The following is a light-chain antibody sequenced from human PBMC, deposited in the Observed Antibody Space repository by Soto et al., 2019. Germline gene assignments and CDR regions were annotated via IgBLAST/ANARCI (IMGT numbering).Light chain of an antibody. Sequence: DIQMTQSPSSLSAYLGDRVTITCRASQSISSYLNWYQQKPGKAPKLLIYAASSLQSGVPSRFSGSGSGTDFTLTINNLQPEDFATYYCQQANSFPRTFGPGTKVDIK. CDR1: QSISSY. CDR3: QQANSFPRT. CDR2: AAS. V-gene: IGKV1-39*01. J-gene: IGKJ3*01.